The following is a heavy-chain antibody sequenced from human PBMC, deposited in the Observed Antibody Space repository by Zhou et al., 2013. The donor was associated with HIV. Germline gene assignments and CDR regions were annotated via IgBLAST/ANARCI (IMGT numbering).Heavy chain of an antibody. CDR1: GGTFSSYA. CDR2: IIPIFGTA. J-gene: IGHJ3*02. Sequence: QVQLVQSGAEVKKPGSSVKVSCKASGGTFSSYAISWVRQAPGQGLEWMGRIIPIFGTANYAQKFQGRVTITADESTSTAYMELSSLRSEDTAVYYCARAPDYGDYPEGFRFDIWGQGTMVTVSS. D-gene: IGHD4-17*01. CDR3: ARAPDYGDYPEGFRFDI. V-gene: IGHV1-69*13.